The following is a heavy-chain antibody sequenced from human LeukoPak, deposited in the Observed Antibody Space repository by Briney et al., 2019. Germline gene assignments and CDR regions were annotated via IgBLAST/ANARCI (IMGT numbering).Heavy chain of an antibody. J-gene: IGHJ6*02. CDR2: ISAYNGNT. D-gene: IGHD2-15*01. Sequence: WASVKVSCKASGYTFTSYGISWVRQAPGQGLEWMGWISAYNGNTNYAQKLQGRVTMTTDTSTSTAYMELRSLRSDDTAVYYCARILCNGGSCYSSYYYGMDVWGQGTTVTVSS. V-gene: IGHV1-18*01. CDR1: GYTFTSYG. CDR3: ARILCNGGSCYSSYYYGMDV.